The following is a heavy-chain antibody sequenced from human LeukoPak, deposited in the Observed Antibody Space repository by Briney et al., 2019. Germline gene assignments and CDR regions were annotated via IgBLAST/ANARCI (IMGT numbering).Heavy chain of an antibody. D-gene: IGHD1/OR15-1a*01. CDR1: GGSISSYY. J-gene: IGHJ3*02. CDR2: IYTSGST. V-gene: IGHV4-4*09. Sequence: PSETLSLTCTVSGGSISSYYWSWIRQPPGKGLEWIGYIYTSGSTNYNPSLKSRVTISVDTSKNQFSLKLSSVTAADTAVYYCAREQRRGNAFDIWGQGTMVTVSS. CDR3: AREQRRGNAFDI.